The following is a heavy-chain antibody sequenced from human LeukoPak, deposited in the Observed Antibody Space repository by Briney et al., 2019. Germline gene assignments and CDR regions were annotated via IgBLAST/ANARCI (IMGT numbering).Heavy chain of an antibody. CDR1: GGSFSGYY. J-gene: IGHJ6*02. D-gene: IGHD4-17*01. CDR3: ARLPFYGDYDYYYYGMDV. Sequence: SETLSLTCAVYGGSFSGYYWSWIRQPPGKGLEWIGEINHSGSTNYNPSLKSRVTISVDTSKNQFSLKLSSVTAADTAVYYCARLPFYGDYDYYYYGMDVWGQGTTVTVSS. V-gene: IGHV4-34*01. CDR2: INHSGST.